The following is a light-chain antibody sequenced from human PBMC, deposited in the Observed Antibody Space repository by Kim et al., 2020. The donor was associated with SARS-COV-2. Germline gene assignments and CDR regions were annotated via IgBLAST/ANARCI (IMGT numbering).Light chain of an antibody. Sequence: GQSITISCTGTSSDVGGYNYVSWYQQHPGKAPKLLIYDVINRPSGVSNRFSGSKSGNTASLTISGLQAEDEADYYCCSYARGSAYVFGPGTKVTV. CDR1: SSDVGGYNY. J-gene: IGLJ1*01. CDR3: CSYARGSAYV. CDR2: DVI. V-gene: IGLV2-14*03.